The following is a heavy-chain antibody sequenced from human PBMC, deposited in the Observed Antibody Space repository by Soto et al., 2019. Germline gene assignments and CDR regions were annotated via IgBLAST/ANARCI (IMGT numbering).Heavy chain of an antibody. D-gene: IGHD6-6*01. J-gene: IGHJ6*02. Sequence: WIWIRQHPVKGLEWIGYNYYSGITYYNPSLKSRVTISLDTSKNQFSLKLSSVTAADTAVYYRARGSSIAGLYYGMDVWGQGTTVTVSS. CDR3: ARGSSIAGLYYGMDV. CDR2: NYYSGIT. V-gene: IGHV4-31*02.